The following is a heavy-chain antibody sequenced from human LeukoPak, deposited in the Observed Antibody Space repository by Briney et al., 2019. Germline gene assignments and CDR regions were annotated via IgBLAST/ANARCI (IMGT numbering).Heavy chain of an antibody. D-gene: IGHD4-17*01. CDR3: ASLRRVTVTNSYNWFDP. Sequence: SQTLSLTRTVSGGSISIGSYYWSWIRQPAGKGLGWIGRIYTSGSTNSNPPLKSRATIPVDTSKNQFSLKLSSVTAADTAVYYCASLRRVTVTNSYNWFDPWGQGTLVTVSS. CDR1: GGSISIGSYY. J-gene: IGHJ5*02. V-gene: IGHV4-61*02. CDR2: IYTSGST.